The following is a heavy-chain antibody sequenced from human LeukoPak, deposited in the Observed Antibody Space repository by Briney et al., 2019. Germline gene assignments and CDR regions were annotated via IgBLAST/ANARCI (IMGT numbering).Heavy chain of an antibody. Sequence: SQTLSLTCAISGDSVSNIGAAWNWIRQSPSRGLEWLGRTYYRTKWYNDYAVSVTSRITINPDTSKNQSSLQLNSATPEDTAVYYCARDLLGASGRCYFDFWGQGTLVTVSS. D-gene: IGHD3-10*01. CDR3: ARDLLGASGRCYFDF. CDR1: GDSVSNIGAA. CDR2: TYYRTKWYN. J-gene: IGHJ4*02. V-gene: IGHV6-1*01.